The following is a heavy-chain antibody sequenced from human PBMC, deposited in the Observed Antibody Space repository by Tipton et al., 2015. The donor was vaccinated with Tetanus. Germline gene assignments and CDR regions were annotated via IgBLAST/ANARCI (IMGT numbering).Heavy chain of an antibody. CDR1: GGTYTTHG. CDR2: IIPASGAT. Sequence: QVQLVQSGAEVKKPGSSVKVSCKASGGTYTTHGVTWVRQAPGQGLEWMGGIIPASGATNYAHKFQGRVTMTADASTTTVHMELSNLRSDDTAVYYCVRDRAAAGGSDYWGQGTLVTV. V-gene: IGHV1-69*01. J-gene: IGHJ4*02. D-gene: IGHD6-25*01. CDR3: VRDRAAAGGSDY.